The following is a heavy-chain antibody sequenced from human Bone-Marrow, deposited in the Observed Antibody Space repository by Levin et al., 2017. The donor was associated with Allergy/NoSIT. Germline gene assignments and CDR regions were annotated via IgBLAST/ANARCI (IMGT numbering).Heavy chain of an antibody. V-gene: IGHV2-5*02. CDR1: GFSLRTSGVG. CDR2: IYWDDDK. D-gene: IGHD6-13*01. Sequence: QTLSLPCTFSGFSLRTSGVGVGWIRQPPGKALEWLALIYWDDDKRYSPSLKSRLTITKDTSKNQVVLTMTNMDPVDTATYYCAHSVRSSPAAGFDYWGQGTLVTVSS. J-gene: IGHJ4*02. CDR3: AHSVRSSPAAGFDY.